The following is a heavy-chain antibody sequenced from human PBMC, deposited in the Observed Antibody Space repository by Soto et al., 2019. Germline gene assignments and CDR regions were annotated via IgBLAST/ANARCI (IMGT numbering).Heavy chain of an antibody. Sequence: AGGSLRLSCAAPGFTFSSYGMHWVRQAPGKGLEWVAIVSYDGSNKYYTDSVKGRFTISRDNSRNTLYLQMNSLRADDTAVYYCAKALGELSPESYDYWGQGTLVTVSS. J-gene: IGHJ4*02. CDR3: AKALGELSPESYDY. V-gene: IGHV3-30*18. CDR1: GFTFSSYG. CDR2: VSYDGSNK. D-gene: IGHD3-16*02.